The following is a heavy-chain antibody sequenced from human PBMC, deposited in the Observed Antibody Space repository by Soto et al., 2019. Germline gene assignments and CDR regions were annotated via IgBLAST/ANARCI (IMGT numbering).Heavy chain of an antibody. Sequence: SETLALTCVVSGGSLSDYFWSWIRQPPGMALEWIGEINHLGSINYNPSLKSRVTMSVDTSKNQFSLTLNSVTAADTATYYCARGGISHWAYFYYMDVRARGTTVPVSS. D-gene: IGHD2-21*01. CDR3: ARGGISHWAYFYYMDV. V-gene: IGHV4-34*01. CDR1: GGSLSDYF. CDR2: INHLGSI. J-gene: IGHJ6*03.